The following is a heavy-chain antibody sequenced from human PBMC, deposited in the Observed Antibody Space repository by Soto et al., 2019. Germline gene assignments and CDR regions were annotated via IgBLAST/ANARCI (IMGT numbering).Heavy chain of an antibody. J-gene: IGHJ6*03. CDR1: GGTFSSYT. CDR3: ARGPIAARLNYYYYMDV. D-gene: IGHD6-6*01. Sequence: ASVKVSCKASGGTFSSYTISWVRQAPGQGLEWMGRIIPILGIANYAQKFQGRVTITADKSTSTAYMELSSLRSEDTAVYYCARGPIAARLNYYYYMDVWGKGTTVTVSS. V-gene: IGHV1-69*02. CDR2: IIPILGIA.